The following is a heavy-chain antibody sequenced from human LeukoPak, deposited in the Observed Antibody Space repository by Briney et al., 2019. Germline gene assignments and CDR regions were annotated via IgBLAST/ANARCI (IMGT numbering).Heavy chain of an antibody. CDR3: ARAPSPLAVAGTDY. V-gene: IGHV3-21*01. CDR2: ISSSSSYI. Sequence: GGSLRLSRAASGFTFSSYSMNWVRQAPGKGLEWVSSISSSSSYIYYADSVKGRFTISRDNAKNSLYLQMNSLRAEDTAVYYCARAPSPLAVAGTDYWGQGTLVTVSS. D-gene: IGHD6-19*01. CDR1: GFTFSSYS. J-gene: IGHJ4*02.